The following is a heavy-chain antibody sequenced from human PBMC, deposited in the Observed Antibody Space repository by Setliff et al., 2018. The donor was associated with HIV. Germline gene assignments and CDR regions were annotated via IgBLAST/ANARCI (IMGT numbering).Heavy chain of an antibody. J-gene: IGHJ5*02. CDR2: IYYTGIP. CDR1: GGSISSHY. CDR3: ARVSRLHPFDT. V-gene: IGHV4-59*11. Sequence: SETLSLTCTVSGGSISSHYWSWIRQPPGKGLEWVGLIYYTGIPTYNPSLSSRVTISVDTSKNQFSLKLTSVTAADTAFYYCARVSRLHPFDTWGQGTLVTVSS. D-gene: IGHD2-15*01.